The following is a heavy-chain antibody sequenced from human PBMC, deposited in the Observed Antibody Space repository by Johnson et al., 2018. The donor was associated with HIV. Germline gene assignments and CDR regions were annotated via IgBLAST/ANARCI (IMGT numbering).Heavy chain of an antibody. CDR3: ARDAGVDDAFEI. V-gene: IGHV3-30-3*01. CDR2: ISYDGSNK. D-gene: IGHD3-3*01. Sequence: QVQLVESGGGVVQPGRSLRLSCAASGFTFSSYAMHWVRQTPGKGLEWVAVISYDGSNKYYADSVKGRFTISRDNSKNTLYLQMNSLRAEDTAVYYCARDAGVDDAFEIWGQGTMVTVSS. J-gene: IGHJ3*02. CDR1: GFTFSSYA.